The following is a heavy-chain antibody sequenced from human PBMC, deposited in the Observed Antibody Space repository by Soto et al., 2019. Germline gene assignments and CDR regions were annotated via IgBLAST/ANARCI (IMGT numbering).Heavy chain of an antibody. CDR1: GYSFTSYW. V-gene: IGHV5-10-1*01. Sequence: GESLKISCKGSGYSFTSYWISWVRQMPGKGLEWMGRIDPSDSYTNYSPSFQGHVTISADKSISTAYLQWSSLKASDTAMYYCARHVLSSLEHYYDMDVWGQGTTVTVSS. J-gene: IGHJ6*02. D-gene: IGHD3-9*01. CDR3: ARHVLSSLEHYYDMDV. CDR2: IDPSDSYT.